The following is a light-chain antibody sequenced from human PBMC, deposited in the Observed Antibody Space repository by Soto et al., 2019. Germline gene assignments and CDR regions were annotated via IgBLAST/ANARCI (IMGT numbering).Light chain of an antibody. J-gene: IGKJ2*01. CDR1: QSISSW. V-gene: IGKV1-5*03. CDR2: KAS. CDR3: QQSDSYPYP. Sequence: DIPMTQSPSTLSASVGARVTITCRARQSISSWLAWYQQKPGKAPKLLIYKASSLESGVPSRFSDSGSGTEFTLTISSLQADVFASYYCQQSDSYPYPVGRGTKVQI.